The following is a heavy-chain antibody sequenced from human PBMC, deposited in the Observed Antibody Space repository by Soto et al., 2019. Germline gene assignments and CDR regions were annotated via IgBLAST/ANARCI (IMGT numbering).Heavy chain of an antibody. CDR1: GGSISSYY. V-gene: IGHV4-4*07. CDR2: IYTSGST. CDR3: ATISSGAAAGFHYGMDV. D-gene: IGHD6-13*01. J-gene: IGHJ6*02. Sequence: PSETLSLTCTVSGGSISSYYWSWIRQPAGKGLEWIGRIYTSGSTNYNPSLKSRVTMSVDTSKNQFSLKLSSVTAADTAVYYCATISSGAAAGFHYGMDVWGQGTTVTVSS.